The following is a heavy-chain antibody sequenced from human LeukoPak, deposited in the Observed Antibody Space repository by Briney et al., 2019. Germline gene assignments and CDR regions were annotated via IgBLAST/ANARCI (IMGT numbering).Heavy chain of an antibody. CDR3: ASLRGYYDSIGASGAFDI. CDR2: INPNSGGT. CDR1: GYIFTGYN. Sequence: ASVTVSCKASGYIFTGYNLHWLRQAPGQGLEWMGWINPNSGGTNYAQKFQGRVTMTRDTSISTAYMELSSLRSEDTAAYYCASLRGYYDSIGASGAFDIWGQGTMVTVSS. D-gene: IGHD3-22*01. J-gene: IGHJ3*02. V-gene: IGHV1-2*02.